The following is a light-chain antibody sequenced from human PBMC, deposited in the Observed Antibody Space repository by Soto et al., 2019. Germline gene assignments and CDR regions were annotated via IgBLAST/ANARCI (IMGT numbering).Light chain of an antibody. CDR1: QSIGNY. CDR2: GAS. Sequence: EIVLTQSPATLSLSPGEGATLSCRASQSIGNYLAWYQQKPGQAPRLLIYGASSRATGIPDRFSGSGSGTDFTLTISRLEPEDFAVYYCQQYGSSPITFGQGTRLEI. V-gene: IGKV3-20*01. J-gene: IGKJ5*01. CDR3: QQYGSSPIT.